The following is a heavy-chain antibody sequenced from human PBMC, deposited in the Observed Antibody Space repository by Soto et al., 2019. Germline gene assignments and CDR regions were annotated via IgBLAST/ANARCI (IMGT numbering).Heavy chain of an antibody. CDR3: ARRYRRSGSYKYWFDP. D-gene: IGHD3-10*01. CDR1: GGSISSYY. Sequence: SETLSLTCTVSGGSISSYYWSWIRQPPGKGLEWIGYIYYSGSTNYNPSLKSRVTISVDTSKNQFSLKLSSVTAADTAVYYCARRYRRSGSYKYWFDPWGQGTLVTVS. V-gene: IGHV4-59*08. CDR2: IYYSGST. J-gene: IGHJ5*02.